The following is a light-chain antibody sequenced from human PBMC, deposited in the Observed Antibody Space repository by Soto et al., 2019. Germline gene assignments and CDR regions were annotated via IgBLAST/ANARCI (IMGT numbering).Light chain of an antibody. Sequence: QSALTQPASVSGSPGQSIAISCTGTSSDVGSYNSVSWYQQHPGKAPKLMIYEGSKRPSGVSNRFSGSKSGNTASLTISGLKAEDEDDYYCSSSTSSSTLVFGGGTKLTVL. J-gene: IGLJ2*01. V-gene: IGLV2-14*02. CDR2: EGS. CDR3: SSSTSSSTLV. CDR1: SSDVGSYNS.